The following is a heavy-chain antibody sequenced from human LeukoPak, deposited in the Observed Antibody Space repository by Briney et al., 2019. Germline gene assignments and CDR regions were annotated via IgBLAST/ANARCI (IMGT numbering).Heavy chain of an antibody. CDR2: IRGSGDNT. J-gene: IGHJ4*02. CDR3: AKGKGASSWYYFDF. Sequence: GGSLRLSCAASGFTFSSYAMSWVPQAPGKGLEWVSTIRGSGDNTYYADSVKGRFTISRDNSKNTLFLQMNSLRAEDTAVYYCAKGKGASSWYYFDFWGQGTLVTVSS. V-gene: IGHV3-23*01. D-gene: IGHD6-13*01. CDR1: GFTFSSYA.